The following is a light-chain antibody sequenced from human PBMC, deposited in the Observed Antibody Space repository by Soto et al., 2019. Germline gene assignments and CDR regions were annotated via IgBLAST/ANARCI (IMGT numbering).Light chain of an antibody. CDR2: SNT. V-gene: IGLV1-40*01. Sequence: QSVLTQPPSVSGAPGQTVTISCTGGSSNIGAGYDVHWYQQVPGTAPKLVLYSNTARPSRVPDRFSGSRSGSSASLAITGLQAEDEADYYCQSYDSILTGSVFGTGTKVTVL. CDR3: QSYDSILTGSV. J-gene: IGLJ1*01. CDR1: SSNIGAGYD.